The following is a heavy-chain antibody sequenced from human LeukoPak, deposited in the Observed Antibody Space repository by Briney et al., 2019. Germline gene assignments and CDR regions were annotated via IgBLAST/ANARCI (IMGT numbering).Heavy chain of an antibody. V-gene: IGHV4-39*01. CDR2: IYYSGST. Sequence: SETLSLTCTDSGGSISSNSYYWGWIRQPPGKGLEWIGSIYYSGSTYYNPSLKSRVTISVDTSKNQFSLKLSSVTAADTAVYYCARLSSPPGPTSYYYYYMDVWGKGTTVTISS. J-gene: IGHJ6*03. CDR1: GGSISSNSYY. D-gene: IGHD3-10*01. CDR3: ARLSSPPGPTSYYYYYMDV.